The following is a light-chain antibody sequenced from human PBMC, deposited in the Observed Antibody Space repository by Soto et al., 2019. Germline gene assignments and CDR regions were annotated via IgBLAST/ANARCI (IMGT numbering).Light chain of an antibody. V-gene: IGKV2-28*01. CDR3: MQPLENFRT. CDR1: SILLHKNGYNY. J-gene: IGKJ1*01. CDR2: LGS. Sequence: VMTQSPVALSVTPVESSSISFISSSILLHKNGYNYVDWYMQKPGQSPQLLIYLGSNRASGVPDRFSGSGSDTYFTLEISRVEADDVGVYYCMQPLENFRTFGQGTKVDIK.